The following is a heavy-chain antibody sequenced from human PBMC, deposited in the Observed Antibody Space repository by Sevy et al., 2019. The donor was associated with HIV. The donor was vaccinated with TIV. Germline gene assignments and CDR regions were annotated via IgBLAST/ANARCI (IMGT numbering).Heavy chain of an antibody. CDR3: ARDVSGIGAAGL. CDR1: GFTFDDYG. CDR2: INWNGGST. Sequence: GGSLRLSCAASGFTFDDYGMSWVRQAPGKGLEWVSGINWNGGSTGYADSVKGRFTISRDNAKNSLYLQMNSLRGEDTGLYFWARDVSGIGAAGLWGQGTMVTVSS. D-gene: IGHD6-13*01. J-gene: IGHJ4*03. V-gene: IGHV3-20*04.